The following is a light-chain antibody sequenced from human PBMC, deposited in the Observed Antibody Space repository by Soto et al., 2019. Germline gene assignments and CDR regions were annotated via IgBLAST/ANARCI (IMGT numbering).Light chain of an antibody. V-gene: IGKV1-39*01. Sequence: DIQMTQSPSSLSASVGDRVTITCRASQSLTGRLTWYQQRPGEAPSLLIYESFLLHRRVPSRFSGSGSETDFTRAINSLHPEDFATYYCQQSFSAPYTFGQGTKLEI. J-gene: IGKJ2*01. CDR3: QQSFSAPYT. CDR1: QSLTGR. CDR2: ESF.